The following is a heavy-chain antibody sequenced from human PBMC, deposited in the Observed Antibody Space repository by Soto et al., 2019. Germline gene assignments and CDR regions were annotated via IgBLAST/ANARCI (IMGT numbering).Heavy chain of an antibody. CDR1: GYTFTTYA. J-gene: IGHJ4*01. V-gene: IGHV1-3*01. D-gene: IGHD3-16*02. CDR3: ARGHIPLSFDF. CDR2: MNPGTGNT. Sequence: ASVKVSCKASGYTFTTYAVHWVRQAPGQSLEYMGWMNPGTGNTEYPQKFQGRVTITGDTSANTAYMELRSLRSEDTSVYYCARGHIPLSFDFSGHGLLVTVSS.